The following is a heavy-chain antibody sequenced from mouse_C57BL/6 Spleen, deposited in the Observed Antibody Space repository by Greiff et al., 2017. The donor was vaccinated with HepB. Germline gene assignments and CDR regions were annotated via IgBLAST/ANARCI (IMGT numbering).Heavy chain of an antibody. V-gene: IGHV14-2*01. D-gene: IGHD2-2*01. CDR2: IDPEDGET. CDR3: ARWLDGDDEGRAMDY. CDR1: GFNITDYY. J-gene: IGHJ4*01. Sequence: VQLQQSGAELVKPGASVKLSCTASGFNITDYYMHWVKQRPEQGLEWIGRIDPEDGETKYAPKFQGKATITADTSSNTAALQLSSLTSEDTAVYYCARWLDGDDEGRAMDYWGQGTSVTVSS.